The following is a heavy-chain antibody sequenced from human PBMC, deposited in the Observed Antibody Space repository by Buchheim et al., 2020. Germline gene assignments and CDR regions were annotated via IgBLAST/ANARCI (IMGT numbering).Heavy chain of an antibody. D-gene: IGHD3-22*01. CDR3: AKDPTSGYNYFDN. CDR2: ISGSGIST. V-gene: IGHV3-23*01. Sequence: VQLLESGGGLLQPGGSLRLSCAASGFTFGSSGMSWVRQAPGKGLEWVSDISGSGISTNYADSVKGRFTISRDNSKNPLYLQMNSLRVEDTAVYYCAKDPTSGYNYFDNWGQGTL. J-gene: IGHJ4*02. CDR1: GFTFGSSG.